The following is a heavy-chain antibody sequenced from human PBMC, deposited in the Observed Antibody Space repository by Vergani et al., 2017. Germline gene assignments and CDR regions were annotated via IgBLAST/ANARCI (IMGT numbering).Heavy chain of an antibody. V-gene: IGHV1-2*02. Sequence: QVQLVQSGAEVKKPGASVKVSCKASGYTFTGYYMHWVRQAPGQGLEWMGWINPNSGGTNYAQKFQGRGTMTRDTSISTAYMELSSLRSEDTAVYYCAGDPVYSSSSYYYYGMDVWGQGTTVTVSS. CDR3: AGDPVYSSSSYYYYGMDV. CDR2: INPNSGGT. D-gene: IGHD6-6*01. J-gene: IGHJ6*02. CDR1: GYTFTGYY.